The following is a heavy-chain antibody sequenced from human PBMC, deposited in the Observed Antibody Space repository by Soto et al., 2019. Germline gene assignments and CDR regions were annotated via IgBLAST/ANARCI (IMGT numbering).Heavy chain of an antibody. D-gene: IGHD1-7*01. CDR3: AREGESITGTTIFDY. Sequence: VASVKVSCKASGYTFTSYGISWVRQAPGQGLEWMGWISAYNGNTNYAQKLQGRVTMTTDTSTSTAYMELRSLRSDDTAVYYCAREGESITGTTIFDYWGQGTLVTAPQ. V-gene: IGHV1-18*01. CDR1: GYTFTSYG. CDR2: ISAYNGNT. J-gene: IGHJ4*02.